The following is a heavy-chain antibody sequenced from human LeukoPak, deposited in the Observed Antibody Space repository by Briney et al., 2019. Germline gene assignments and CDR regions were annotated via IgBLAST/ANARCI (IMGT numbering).Heavy chain of an antibody. D-gene: IGHD6-19*01. Sequence: GGSLRLSCAASGFTFSSYGMHWVRQAPGKGLEWVAVISYDGSNKYYADSVKGRFTISRDNSKNTLYLQMNSLRAEDTAVYYCARFIAVAAFDYWGQGTLVTVSS. CDR3: ARFIAVAAFDY. J-gene: IGHJ4*02. V-gene: IGHV3-30*03. CDR2: ISYDGSNK. CDR1: GFTFSSYG.